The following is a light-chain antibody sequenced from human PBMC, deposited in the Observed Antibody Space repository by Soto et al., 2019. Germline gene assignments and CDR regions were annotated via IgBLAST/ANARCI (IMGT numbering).Light chain of an antibody. V-gene: IGLV2-14*01. CDR3: FSYTSSGTYV. CDR2: EVS. J-gene: IGLJ1*01. CDR1: SSDVGGYKY. Sequence: QSVLTQPASVSGSPGQSITISCTGSSSDVGGYKYVSWYQQHPGKAPKLMIFEVSNRPSGVSNRFSGSKSGNTASLTISGLQAEDEGDYYCFSYTSSGTYVFGTGTKLTVL.